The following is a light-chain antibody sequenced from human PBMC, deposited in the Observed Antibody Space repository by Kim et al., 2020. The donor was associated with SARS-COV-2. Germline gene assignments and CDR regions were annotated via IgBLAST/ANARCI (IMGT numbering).Light chain of an antibody. V-gene: IGLV2-11*01. CDR1: SSDVGGYNY. Sequence: QSALTQPRSVSGSPGQSVTISCTGTSSDVGGYNYVSWYQQHPGKAPKLMICDVTKRPSGVPDRFSGSKSGYTASLTISGLQAEDEADYYCCSYAGSYTFVFGTGTKVTVL. CDR2: DVT. J-gene: IGLJ1*01. CDR3: CSYAGSYTFV.